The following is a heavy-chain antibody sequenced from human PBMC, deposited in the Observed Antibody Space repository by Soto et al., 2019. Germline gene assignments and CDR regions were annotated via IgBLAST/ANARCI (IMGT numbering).Heavy chain of an antibody. CDR1: GDSITISSYY. J-gene: IGHJ4*02. Sequence: SETLSLTCTVSGDSITISSYYWGWIRQPPGKNLEWIGTISYSGSTDYNPSLKSRVTISVDTSKSHFSLKLRSVTAADTAVYYCARLVGSSIGRLDYWGQGALVTVSS. V-gene: IGHV4-39*02. CDR3: ARLVGSSIGRLDY. D-gene: IGHD6-6*01. CDR2: ISYSGST.